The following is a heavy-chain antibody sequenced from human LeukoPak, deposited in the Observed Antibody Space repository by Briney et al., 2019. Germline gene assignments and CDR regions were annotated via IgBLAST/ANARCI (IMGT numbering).Heavy chain of an antibody. J-gene: IGHJ6*03. Sequence: GGSLRLSCAASGFTFSSYSMNWVRQATGKGLEWVSSISSSSSYIYYADSVKGRLTISRDNAKNSLYLQMNSLRAEDTAVYYCARVGYCSSTSCYRNHQYYYYMDAWGKGTTVTVSS. D-gene: IGHD2-2*02. V-gene: IGHV3-21*01. CDR1: GFTFSSYS. CDR2: ISSSSSYI. CDR3: ARVGYCSSTSCYRNHQYYYYMDA.